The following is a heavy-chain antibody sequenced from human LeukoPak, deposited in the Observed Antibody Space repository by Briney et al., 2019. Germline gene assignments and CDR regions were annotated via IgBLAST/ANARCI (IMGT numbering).Heavy chain of an antibody. Sequence: GGSLRLSCAASGFTFSNYGMSWVRQAPGKGLEWVSAISGSGGSTYYADSVKGRFTISRDNSKNTLYLQMNSLRAEDTAVYYCARTGNPATGDYWGQGTLVTVSS. V-gene: IGHV3-23*01. D-gene: IGHD1-1*01. CDR1: GFTFSNYG. CDR3: ARTGNPATGDY. CDR2: ISGSGGST. J-gene: IGHJ4*02.